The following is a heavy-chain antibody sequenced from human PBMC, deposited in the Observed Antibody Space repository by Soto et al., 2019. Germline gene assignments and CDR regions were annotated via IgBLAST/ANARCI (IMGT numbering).Heavy chain of an antibody. CDR3: AKGAKYCTNGVCYDFDI. J-gene: IGHJ3*02. Sequence: PVVSRILSCSSSVFTFIRDFIQWVRQAAVNWLEWVAVISYDGSNKYYADSVKGRFTISIDNSKNTLYLQMNSLRAEDTDVYYCAKGAKYCTNGVCYDFDIWGQGTMVTVSS. CDR2: ISYDGSNK. D-gene: IGHD2-8*01. CDR1: VFTFIRDF. V-gene: IGHV3-30*18.